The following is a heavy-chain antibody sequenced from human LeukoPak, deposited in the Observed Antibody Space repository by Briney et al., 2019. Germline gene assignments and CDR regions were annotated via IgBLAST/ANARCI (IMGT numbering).Heavy chain of an antibody. Sequence: SETLSLTCTVSGGSISSSRYYWGWIRQPPGKGLEWIGSIYYSGSTYYNPSLTSRVTISVDTSKNQFSLKLSSVTAADTAVYYCARLSWSQYYPDSSGPDYWGQGTLVTVSS. V-gene: IGHV4-39*01. J-gene: IGHJ4*02. CDR2: IYYSGST. D-gene: IGHD3-22*01. CDR1: GGSISSSRYY. CDR3: ARLSWSQYYPDSSGPDY.